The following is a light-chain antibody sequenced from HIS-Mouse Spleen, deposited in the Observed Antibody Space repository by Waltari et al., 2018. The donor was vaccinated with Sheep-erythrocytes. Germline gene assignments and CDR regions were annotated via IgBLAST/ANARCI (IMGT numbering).Light chain of an antibody. V-gene: IGLV3-1*01. Sequence: SYELTQPPSVSVSPGQTASITCSGDKLGEKYACWYQQKPGQSPVLVIYQNSKGPSGIPERFSGSNSGNTATLTISGTQAMDEADYYCQAWDSSTAVFGGGTKLTVL. CDR3: QAWDSSTAV. J-gene: IGLJ3*02. CDR2: QNS. CDR1: KLGEKY.